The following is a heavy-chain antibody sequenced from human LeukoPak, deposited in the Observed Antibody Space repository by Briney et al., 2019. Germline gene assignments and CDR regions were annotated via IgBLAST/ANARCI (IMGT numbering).Heavy chain of an antibody. V-gene: IGHV3-7*04. CDR2: IKQDGSEK. D-gene: IGHD6-13*01. CDR1: GFTVSGNY. CDR3: ARDRVAAAGPLHWYFDL. Sequence: GGSLRLSCAASGFTVSGNYMSWVRQAPGKGLEWVANIKQDGSEKYYVDSVKGRFTISRDNAKNSLYLQMNSLRAEDTAVYYCARDRVAAAGPLHWYFDLWGRGTLVTVSS. J-gene: IGHJ2*01.